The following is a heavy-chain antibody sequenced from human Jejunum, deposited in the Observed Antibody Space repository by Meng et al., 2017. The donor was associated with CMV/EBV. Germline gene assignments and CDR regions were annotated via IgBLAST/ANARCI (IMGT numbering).Heavy chain of an antibody. V-gene: IGHV3-23*01. Sequence: SGFPFSSSSMTWVRQAPGKGLGWVSSISVSGGSTYYADSVKGRFTISRDNSKNMLYLQMDSLRAEDTAIYYCAKDVAVVLAAAMNYWGQGTLVTVSS. CDR1: GFPFSSSS. D-gene: IGHD2-2*01. CDR3: AKDVAVVLAAAMNY. CDR2: ISVSGGST. J-gene: IGHJ4*02.